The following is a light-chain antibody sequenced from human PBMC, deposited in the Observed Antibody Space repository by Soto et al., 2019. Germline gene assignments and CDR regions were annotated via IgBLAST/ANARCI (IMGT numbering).Light chain of an antibody. J-gene: IGLJ2*01. V-gene: IGLV1-51*01. CDR1: RSNFGKNF. CDR2: EDN. Sequence: QSVLTQPSSVSAAPGQTVTISCSGSRSNFGKNFVSWYQQLPGTAPKLLIYEDNKRLSGIPDRFSGSKSGTSATLGVTGLQTGDEADYYCGSWDSSLRTVVFGGGTKLTVL. CDR3: GSWDSSLRTVV.